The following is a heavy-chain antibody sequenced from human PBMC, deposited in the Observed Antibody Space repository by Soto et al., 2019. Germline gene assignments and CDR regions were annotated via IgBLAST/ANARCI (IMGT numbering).Heavy chain of an antibody. V-gene: IGHV4-31*01. J-gene: IGHJ5*02. D-gene: IGHD3-3*01. Sequence: QVQLQESGPGLVKPSQTLSLTCTVSGGSISSVGYYWSWIRQHPGKGLEWIGYIYYRGRTYYNPSLKSLITISVNTYKNQFYLNMSSVTAANTSVYYCVGWSFWSGYSIDPWGQGTLVTVSS. CDR1: GGSISSVGYY. CDR3: VGWSFWSGYSIDP. CDR2: IYYRGRT.